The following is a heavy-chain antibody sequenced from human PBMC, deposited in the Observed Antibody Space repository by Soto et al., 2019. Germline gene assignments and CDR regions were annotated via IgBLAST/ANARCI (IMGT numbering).Heavy chain of an antibody. CDR1: GYTFTSYY. J-gene: IGHJ4*02. D-gene: IGHD1-26*01. CDR3: ARHSGSYADSGAYYFDY. Sequence: ASVKVSCKASGYTFTSYYMHWVRQAPGQGLEWMGIINPSGGSTSYAQKFQGRVTMTRDTSTSTVYMELSSLRSEDTAVYYCARHSGSYADSGAYYFDYWGQGTLVTVSS. CDR2: INPSGGST. V-gene: IGHV1-46*01.